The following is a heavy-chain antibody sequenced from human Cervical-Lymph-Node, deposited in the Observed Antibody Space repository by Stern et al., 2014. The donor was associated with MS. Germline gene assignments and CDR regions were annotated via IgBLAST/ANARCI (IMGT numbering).Heavy chain of an antibody. CDR3: AREGRHTHHDGLDV. V-gene: IGHV1-69*01. Sequence: QVQLGQSGAEVKQPASAVKISCKASGGTFHVYAITWLRQAPGQGLEWLGGIIPLIGTPNYAQQFQGRVTITADGSTRASSMQLSSLRYEDTAVYYCAREGRHTHHDGLDVWGQGTTVTVSS. J-gene: IGHJ6*02. CDR1: GGTFHVYA. CDR2: IIPLIGTP.